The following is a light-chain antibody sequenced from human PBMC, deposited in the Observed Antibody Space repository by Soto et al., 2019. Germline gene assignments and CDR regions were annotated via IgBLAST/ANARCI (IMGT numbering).Light chain of an antibody. V-gene: IGLV2-14*01. CDR3: SSYTSSSTQGV. CDR2: DDS. J-gene: IGLJ2*01. Sequence: QSALTQPASVSGSPGQSITISCTGTSSDVGGYNYVSWYQQHPGKAPKLMIYDDSNRPSGVSNRFSGSKSGNTASLTISGLQAEDEADYYCSSYTSSSTQGVFGGGTKLTVL. CDR1: SSDVGGYNY.